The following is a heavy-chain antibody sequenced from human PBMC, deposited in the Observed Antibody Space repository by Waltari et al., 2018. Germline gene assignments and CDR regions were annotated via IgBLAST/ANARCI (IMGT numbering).Heavy chain of an antibody. V-gene: IGHV4-39*07. CDR1: GGSISSSSSY. CDR2: IHYSGST. CDR3: ARESGRDYYLDY. D-gene: IGHD3-10*01. Sequence: QLQLRESGPGLVKPSETLSLTCTVSGGSISSSSSYWGWIRQSPVKGLEWIGIIHYSGSTNYSPSLKSRVTISVDTSKNQFSLKLNSVTAADTAVYFCARESGRDYYLDYWGQGTLVTVSS. J-gene: IGHJ4*02.